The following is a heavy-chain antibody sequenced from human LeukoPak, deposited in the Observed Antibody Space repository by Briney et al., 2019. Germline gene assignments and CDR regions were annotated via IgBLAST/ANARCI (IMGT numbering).Heavy chain of an antibody. J-gene: IGHJ4*02. Sequence: WASVNVSCKASGYTFTGYYMHWVRQAPGQGLEWMGWINPNSGGTNYAQKFQGWVTMTRDTSISTAYMELSRLRSDDTAVYYCARPMYSSSWYYFDYWGQGTLVTVSS. CDR3: ARPMYSSSWYYFDY. CDR1: GYTFTGYY. D-gene: IGHD6-13*01. V-gene: IGHV1-2*04. CDR2: INPNSGGT.